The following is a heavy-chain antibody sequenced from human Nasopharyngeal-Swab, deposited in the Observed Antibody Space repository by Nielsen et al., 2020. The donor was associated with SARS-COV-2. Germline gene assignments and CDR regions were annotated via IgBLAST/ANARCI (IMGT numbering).Heavy chain of an antibody. CDR3: ARIYCSTTSCSNFDY. D-gene: IGHD2-2*01. J-gene: IGHJ4*02. CDR1: GASISSVGYY. Sequence: SETLSLTCSVSGASISSVGYYWSWIRQHPGKGLEWIGSSHYSGSTYYNPSLKSRVTISVDTSKNQLSLELSSVTAADTAVYYCARIYCSTTSCSNFDYWGQGTLVTVSS. V-gene: IGHV4-31*03. CDR2: SHYSGST.